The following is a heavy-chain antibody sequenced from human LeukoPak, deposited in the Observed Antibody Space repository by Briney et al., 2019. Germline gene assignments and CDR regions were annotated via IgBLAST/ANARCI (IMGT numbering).Heavy chain of an antibody. V-gene: IGHV3-11*01. CDR1: GFTFSDYS. J-gene: IGHJ4*02. D-gene: IGHD6-13*01. CDR2: ISSSGSTI. Sequence: GGSLRLSCAASGFTFSDYSRTWFRQAPGKGLEWVSTISSSGSTIYYADSVRGRFTISRDNAKNSLYLQMNSLRAEDTAVYYCARDPPSGYSSSYYFDYWGQGTLVTVSS. CDR3: ARDPPSGYSSSYYFDY.